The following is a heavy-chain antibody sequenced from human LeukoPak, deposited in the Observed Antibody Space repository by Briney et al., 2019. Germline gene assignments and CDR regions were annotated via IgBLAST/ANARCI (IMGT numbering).Heavy chain of an antibody. CDR1: GGSISSGGYS. V-gene: IGHV4-30-2*01. Sequence: PSQTLSLTCAVSGGSISSGGYSWSWIRQPPGKGLEWIGYIYHSGSTYYNPSLKSRVTISVDRSKNQFSLKLSSVTAADTAVYYCARALSCSGGSCYSGWYDPWGQGTLVTVSS. CDR3: ARALSCSGGSCYSGWYDP. J-gene: IGHJ5*02. D-gene: IGHD2-15*01. CDR2: IYHSGST.